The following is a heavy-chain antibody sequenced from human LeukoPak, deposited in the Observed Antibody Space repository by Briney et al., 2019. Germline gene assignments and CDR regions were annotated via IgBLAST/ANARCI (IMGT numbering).Heavy chain of an antibody. CDR1: GGSIGSYY. CDR2: IYYSGST. D-gene: IGHD2-15*01. J-gene: IGHJ6*03. CDR3: ARVSYSYYYYYMDV. V-gene: IGHV4-59*01. Sequence: PSETLSLTCTVSGGSIGSYYWSWIRQPPGKALEWIGYIYYSGSTNYNPSLKSRVTISVDTSKNQFSLKLISVTAADTAVYYCARVSYSYYYYYMDVWGKGTTVTASS.